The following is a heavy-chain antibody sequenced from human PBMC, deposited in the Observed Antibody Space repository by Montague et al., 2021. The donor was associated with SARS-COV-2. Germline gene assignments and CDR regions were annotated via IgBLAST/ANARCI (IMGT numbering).Heavy chain of an antibody. J-gene: IGHJ5*02. D-gene: IGHD5-24*01. CDR3: ASEDRWNWFDP. V-gene: IGHV4-59*01. CDR2: IYYRGAT. Sequence: SETLSLTCTVSGGSISSYYWSWIRQPPGKGLEWIGYIYYRGATNYNPSLKSRVTFSIDTSKNQFSLKLISVTAADTAVYFCASEDRWNWFDPWGQGVLVTVSS. CDR1: GGSISSYY.